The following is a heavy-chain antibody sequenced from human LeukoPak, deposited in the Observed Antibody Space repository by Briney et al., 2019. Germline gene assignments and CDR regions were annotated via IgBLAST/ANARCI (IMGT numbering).Heavy chain of an antibody. Sequence: GGSLRLSCAASGFRFSSHGMHWVRQAPGKGLEWVADISFDGSRKCYADSVKGRFTISRDNSKNTLFLQMNGLRVEDTAVYYCAKETGDYFDQWGQGTLVSVSS. J-gene: IGHJ4*02. V-gene: IGHV3-30-3*01. CDR3: AKETGDYFDQ. CDR1: GFRFSSHG. CDR2: ISFDGSRK. D-gene: IGHD3-10*01.